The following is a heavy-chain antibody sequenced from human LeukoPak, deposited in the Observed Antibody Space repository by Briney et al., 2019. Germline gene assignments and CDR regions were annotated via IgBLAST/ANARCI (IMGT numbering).Heavy chain of an antibody. CDR1: GFTFSDYY. J-gene: IGHJ4*02. CDR3: ARAPFGESIDY. D-gene: IGHD3-10*01. V-gene: IGHV3-11*06. Sequence: MSGGSLRLSCAASGFTFSDYYMSWIRQAPGKGLEWVSYISSSSSYTNYADSVKGRFTISRDNAKNSLYLQMNSLRAEDTAVYYCARAPFGESIDYWGQGTLVTVSS. CDR2: ISSSSSYT.